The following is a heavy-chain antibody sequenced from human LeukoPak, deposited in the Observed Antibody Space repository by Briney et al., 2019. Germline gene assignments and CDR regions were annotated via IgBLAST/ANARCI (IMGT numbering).Heavy chain of an antibody. J-gene: IGHJ4*02. D-gene: IGHD6-13*01. Sequence: SETLSLTCAVSGGSVRDHYWSRIRQPPGEGLEWIAEIHHSGSTKYNPSLQSRVTISMDTSKNQFSLKLNSMTAADTAVYYCSSHVSAAAGGRWGPGTLVTISS. CDR1: GGSVRDHY. CDR2: IHHSGST. CDR3: SSHVSAAAGGR. V-gene: IGHV4-34*01.